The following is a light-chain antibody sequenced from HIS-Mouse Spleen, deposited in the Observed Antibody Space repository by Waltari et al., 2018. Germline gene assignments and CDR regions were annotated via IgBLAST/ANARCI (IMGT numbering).Light chain of an antibody. V-gene: IGLV2-14*01. J-gene: IGLJ3*02. CDR3: SSYTSSSTLWV. Sequence: QSALTQPASVSGSPGQSITISCTGTSSDVGGYNYVSWYQQHPVKAPKLMIYEVSNRPSGVSNLCSGSKSGNTASLTSSGLQAEDEADYYCSSYTSSSTLWVFGGGTKLTVL. CDR1: SSDVGGYNY. CDR2: EVS.